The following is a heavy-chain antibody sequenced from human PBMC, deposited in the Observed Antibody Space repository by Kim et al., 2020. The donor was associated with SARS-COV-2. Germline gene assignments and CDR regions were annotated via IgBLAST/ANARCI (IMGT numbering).Heavy chain of an antibody. CDR3: ARGRAGVVPAPILGLGPHSGYFISDV. V-gene: IGHV4-34*01. CDR2: IHESGST. J-gene: IGHJ6*02. Sequence: SETLSLTCGVYSGSFSGHYWSWIRQPPGKGLERIGKIHESGSTNYNPSLKSRATISIDTSKNQFSLKLSSLTAADTGFYYCARGRAGVVPAPILGLGPHSGYFISDVWGHGTTVTLSS. D-gene: IGHD2-2*02. CDR1: SGSFSGHY.